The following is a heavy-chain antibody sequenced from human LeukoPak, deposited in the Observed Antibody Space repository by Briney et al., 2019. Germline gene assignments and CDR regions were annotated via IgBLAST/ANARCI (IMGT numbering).Heavy chain of an antibody. V-gene: IGHV5-51*01. CDR2: IYPGDSDT. CDR1: GFTFDDYA. CDR3: ARHSSDGYNYYY. J-gene: IGHJ4*02. D-gene: IGHD5-24*01. Sequence: GGSLRLSCAASGFTFDDYATHWVRQAPGKGLEWMGIIYPGDSDTRYSPSFQGQVTISADKSISTAYLQWSSLKASDTAMYYCARHSSDGYNYYYWGQGTLVTVSS.